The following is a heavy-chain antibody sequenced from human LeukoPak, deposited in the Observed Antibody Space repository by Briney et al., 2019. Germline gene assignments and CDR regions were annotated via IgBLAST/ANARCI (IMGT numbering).Heavy chain of an antibody. V-gene: IGHV3-53*01. J-gene: IGHJ6*04. CDR1: GFTVSSNY. Sequence: GGSLRLSCAASGFTVSSNYMSWDRQAPGKGLEWVSVIYSGGSTYYADSVKGRFTISRDNSKNTLYLQMNSLRAEDTAVYYCVLGSGSKYGYYYYGMDVWGKGTTVTVSS. CDR2: IYSGGST. D-gene: IGHD3-10*01. CDR3: VLGSGSKYGYYYYGMDV.